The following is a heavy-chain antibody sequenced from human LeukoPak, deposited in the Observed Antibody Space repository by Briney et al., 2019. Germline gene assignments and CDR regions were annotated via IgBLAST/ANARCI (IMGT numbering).Heavy chain of an antibody. CDR2: INPKSGGT. CDR3: ARGGEVCSSSSCYRGHDY. D-gene: IGHD2-2*01. CDR1: GYTFTGYY. J-gene: IGHJ4*02. Sequence: ASVKVSCKASGYTFTGYYMHWVRQAPGQGLEWMGWINPKSGGTTYGQKFQGRVTMTRDTSTSTAYMELSRLRSDDTAVYCCARGGEVCSSSSCYRGHDYWGQGTLVTVSS. V-gene: IGHV1-2*02.